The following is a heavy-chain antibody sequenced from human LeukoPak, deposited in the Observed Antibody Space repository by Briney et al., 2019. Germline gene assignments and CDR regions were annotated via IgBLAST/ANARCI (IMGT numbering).Heavy chain of an antibody. CDR1: GFTFSSYA. V-gene: IGHV3-30*04. J-gene: IGHJ6*02. D-gene: IGHD5-12*01. CDR3: ASISGYSYYYYYGMDV. Sequence: PGGSLRLSCAASGFTFSSYAMHWVRQAPGKGLEWVAVISYDGSNKYYADSVKGRFTISRDNSKNTLYLQMNSLRAEDTAVYYCASISGYSYYYYYGMDVWGQGTTVTVSS. CDR2: ISYDGSNK.